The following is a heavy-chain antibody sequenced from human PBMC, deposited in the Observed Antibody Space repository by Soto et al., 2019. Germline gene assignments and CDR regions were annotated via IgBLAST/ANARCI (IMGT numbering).Heavy chain of an antibody. Sequence: VQLVESGGGVVQPGRSLRLSCAASGFTFSSYAMSWVRQAPGKGLEWVSAISGSGGSTYYADSVKGRFTISRDNSKNTLYLQMNSLRAEDTAVYYCAKDGYLDYDFWSGYPGGMDVWGQGTTVTVSS. J-gene: IGHJ6*02. CDR1: GFTFSSYA. CDR2: ISGSGGST. D-gene: IGHD3-3*01. V-gene: IGHV3-23*04. CDR3: AKDGYLDYDFWSGYPGGMDV.